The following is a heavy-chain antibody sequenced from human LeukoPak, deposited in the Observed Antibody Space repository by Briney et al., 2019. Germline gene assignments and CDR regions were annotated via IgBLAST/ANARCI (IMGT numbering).Heavy chain of an antibody. J-gene: IGHJ6*03. CDR1: GGTFSDSA. CDR2: IIPIFGTT. Sequence: SVKVSCKASGGTFSDSAISWVRQAPGQGLEWMGGIIPIFGTTNYAQKFQGRVTITTDDSSSAVSMELSSLRSEDTAVYYCARVSNCSSTSCYTGVLWYYYYYMDVWGKGITVIVSS. D-gene: IGHD2-2*01. CDR3: ARVSNCSSTSCYTGVLWYYYYYMDV. V-gene: IGHV1-69*05.